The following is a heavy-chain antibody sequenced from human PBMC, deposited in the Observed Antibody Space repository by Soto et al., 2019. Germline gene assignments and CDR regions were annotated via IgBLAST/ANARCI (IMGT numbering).Heavy chain of an antibody. Sequence: PSQTLSLTCAISGDSVSSNSAAWNWIRQSPSRGLEWLGRTYYRSKWYNDYAVSVKSRITINPDTSKNQFSLQLNSVTPEDTAVYYCARDFSPRPKHPTGFLGWFSEYYFDYWGQGTLVTVSS. CDR2: TYYRSKWYN. CDR1: GDSVSSNSAA. J-gene: IGHJ4*02. D-gene: IGHD6-19*01. V-gene: IGHV6-1*01. CDR3: ARDFSPRPKHPTGFLGWFSEYYFDY.